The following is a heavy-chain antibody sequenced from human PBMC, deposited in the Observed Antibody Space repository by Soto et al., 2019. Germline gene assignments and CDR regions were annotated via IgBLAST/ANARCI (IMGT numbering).Heavy chain of an antibody. V-gene: IGHV3-66*01. Sequence: GGSLRLSCAASGFTVSSNYMSWVRQAPGKGLEWVSVIYSGGSTHYADSVKGRFTISRDNSKNTLYLQMNSLRAEDTAVYYCARAYRSSLDWIHPSGQATLVTVSS. J-gene: IGHJ5*02. CDR3: ARAYRSSLDWIHP. CDR1: GFTVSSNY. D-gene: IGHD6-13*01. CDR2: IYSGGST.